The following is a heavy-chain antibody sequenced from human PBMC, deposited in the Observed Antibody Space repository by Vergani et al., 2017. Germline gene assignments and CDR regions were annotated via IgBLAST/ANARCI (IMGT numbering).Heavy chain of an antibody. CDR2: ISYDGSKK. V-gene: IGHV3-30*18. CDR3: AKDPRGTWDNSRWYYFDY. D-gene: IGHD6-13*01. Sequence: GKGLEWVAVISYDGSKKYYADSVKGRFTISRDNSKNTLYLQMNSLRAEDTAVYYCAKDPRGTWDNSRWYYFDYWGQGTQVTVSS. J-gene: IGHJ4*02.